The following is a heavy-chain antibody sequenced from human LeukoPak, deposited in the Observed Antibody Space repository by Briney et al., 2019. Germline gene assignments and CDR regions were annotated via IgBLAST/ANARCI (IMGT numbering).Heavy chain of an antibody. D-gene: IGHD2-15*01. CDR1: GFTFNSYG. J-gene: IGHJ4*02. CDR3: ARGVRMSEDIVVVVAASKDY. CDR2: IRFDGSNN. V-gene: IGHV3-30*02. Sequence: GGSLRLSCAAPGFTFNSYGIHWVRQAPGKGLEWVAFIRFDGSNNYYADSVRGRFTISRDNSKSTLYLQMNSLRAEDTAVYYCARGVRMSEDIVVVVAASKDYWGQGTLVTVSS.